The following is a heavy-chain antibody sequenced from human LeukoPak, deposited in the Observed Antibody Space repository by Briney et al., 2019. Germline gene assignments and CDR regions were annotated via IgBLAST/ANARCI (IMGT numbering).Heavy chain of an antibody. CDR1: GFTLRSCD. V-gene: IGHV3-23*01. CDR3: AKEYSGYDFDY. J-gene: IGHJ4*02. D-gene: IGHD5-12*01. CDR2: TSGSGVNS. Sequence: GGSLRLSCAASGFTLRSCDMSWVRQAPGKGLEWVAATSGSGVNSYYADSVRGRFTISRDNSQNTLYLQMDSLRAEDTALYYCAKEYSGYDFDYWGQGTLVTVSS.